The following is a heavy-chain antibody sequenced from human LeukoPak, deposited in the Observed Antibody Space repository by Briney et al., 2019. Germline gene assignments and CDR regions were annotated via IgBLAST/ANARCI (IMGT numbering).Heavy chain of an antibody. V-gene: IGHV4-59*11. D-gene: IGHD4-17*01. CDR1: DGSISSHY. CDR3: AREREGSTMTTRRPFDI. CDR2: MYYSGST. Sequence: PSETLSLTCTVSDGSISSHYWRWIRQPPGKGLEWIGYMYYSGSTKYKPSLKSRVIISVDMSKNQFSLKLSSVTAADTAVYYCAREREGSTMTTRRPFDIWGQGTMVTVSS. J-gene: IGHJ3*02.